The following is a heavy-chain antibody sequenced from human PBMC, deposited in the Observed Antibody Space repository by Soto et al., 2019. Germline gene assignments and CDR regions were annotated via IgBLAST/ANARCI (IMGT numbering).Heavy chain of an antibody. Sequence: ASVKVSCKASGYTFTDYFIHWVRQAPGQGFEWMGWINPNTRGTTYAQKFQGRVTMTRDTSNRTAYMELRGLRSDDTAVYYWARVTLKAGNWFDPWGQGTLVTVSS. CDR2: INPNTRGT. CDR3: ARVTLKAGNWFDP. J-gene: IGHJ5*02. CDR1: GYTFTDYF. V-gene: IGHV1-2*02.